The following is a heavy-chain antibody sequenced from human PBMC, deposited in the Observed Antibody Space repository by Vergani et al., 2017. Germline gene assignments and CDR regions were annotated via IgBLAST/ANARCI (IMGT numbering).Heavy chain of an antibody. V-gene: IGHV1-58*02. CDR1: GGTFTGYY. Sequence: QLVQSGAEVKKPGSSVKVSCKASGGTFTGYYMHWVRQARGQRLEWIGWIVVGSGNTNYAQKFQERVTITRDMSTSTAYMELSSLRSEDTAVYYCAAEGNYYGSSDEPEDYYYMDVWGKGTTVTVSS. J-gene: IGHJ6*03. D-gene: IGHD3-10*01. CDR2: IVVGSGNT. CDR3: AAEGNYYGSSDEPEDYYYMDV.